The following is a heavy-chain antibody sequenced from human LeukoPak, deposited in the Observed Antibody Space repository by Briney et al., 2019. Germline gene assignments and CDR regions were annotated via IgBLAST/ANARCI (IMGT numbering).Heavy chain of an antibody. D-gene: IGHD3-22*01. Sequence: ASVKVSCKASGYTFTNYGISWVRQAPGQGLEWMGWISAYDGKTNYAQKFQGRVTMTTDASTSTAYMELRSLRSDDTAMYYCASMGFDWDSSGYYYDGYWGQGTLVTVSS. J-gene: IGHJ4*02. CDR3: ASMGFDWDSSGYYYDGY. CDR1: GYTFTNYG. CDR2: ISAYDGKT. V-gene: IGHV1-18*01.